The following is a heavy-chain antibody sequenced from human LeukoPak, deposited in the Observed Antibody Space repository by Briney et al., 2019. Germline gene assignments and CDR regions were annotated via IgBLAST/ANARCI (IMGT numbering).Heavy chain of an antibody. CDR3: ARDRCSSTSCRLDY. CDR2: ISAYNGDR. V-gene: IGHV1-18*01. CDR1: GYTFTNYG. Sequence: VASVKVSCKASGYTFTNYGMSWVRQAPGQGLEWMGWISAYNGDRSYAQNLQGRVIMTTDTSTSTAYMELRSLTYDDTAVYYCARDRCSSTSCRLDYWGQGTLVTVSS. D-gene: IGHD2-2*01. J-gene: IGHJ4*02.